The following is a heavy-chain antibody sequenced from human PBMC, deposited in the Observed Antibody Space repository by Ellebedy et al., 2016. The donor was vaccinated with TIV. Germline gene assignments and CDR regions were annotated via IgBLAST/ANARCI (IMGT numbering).Heavy chain of an antibody. CDR2: ISGSRHSP. V-gene: IGHV3-23*01. Sequence: GESLNISCAASGFTFISYAISWVRQAPGKGLEWVSAISGSRHSPHYADSVKGRFTISRDTSKNTLYLKMNSLRAEDTAVYYCAKDRFSSAWYGGYFDYWGQGTLVTVSS. J-gene: IGHJ4*02. D-gene: IGHD6-19*01. CDR3: AKDRFSSAWYGGYFDY. CDR1: GFTFISYA.